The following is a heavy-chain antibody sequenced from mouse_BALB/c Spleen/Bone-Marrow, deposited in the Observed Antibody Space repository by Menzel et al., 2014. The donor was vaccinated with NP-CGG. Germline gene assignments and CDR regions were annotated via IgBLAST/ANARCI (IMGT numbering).Heavy chain of an antibody. V-gene: IGHV1-9*01. CDR1: GYTSSSYW. J-gene: IGHJ4*01. D-gene: IGHD1-1*01. CDR3: AREDIATVVEMDY. CDR2: ILPGSGST. Sequence: VKLQESGAELMKPGASVKISCKATGYTSSSYWIEWVKQRPGHGLEWIGEILPGSGSTNYNEKFKGEATFTADTSSNTAYMQLSSLTSEDSAVYYCAREDIATVVEMDYWGQGTSVTVSS.